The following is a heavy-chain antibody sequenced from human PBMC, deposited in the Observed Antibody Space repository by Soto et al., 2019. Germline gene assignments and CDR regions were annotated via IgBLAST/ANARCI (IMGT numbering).Heavy chain of an antibody. CDR3: ARDLDSSSSFVDWFDP. D-gene: IGHD6-6*01. Sequence: ASVKVSCKASGYTFTSYGISWLRQAPGQGLEWMGWISAYNGNTNYAQKLQGRVTMTTDTSTSTAYMELRSLSSDDTAVYYCARDLDSSSSFVDWFDPWGQGTLVTVSS. CDR2: ISAYNGNT. CDR1: GYTFTSYG. J-gene: IGHJ5*02. V-gene: IGHV1-18*01.